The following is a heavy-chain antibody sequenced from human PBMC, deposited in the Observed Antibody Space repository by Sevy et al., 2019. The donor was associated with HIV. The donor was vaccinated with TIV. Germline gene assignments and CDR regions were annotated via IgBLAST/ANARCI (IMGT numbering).Heavy chain of an antibody. CDR2: MNPNSGNT. V-gene: IGHV1-8*03. D-gene: IGHD6-19*01. CDR3: ARGGGYSSGWPVYYYYYGMDV. CDR1: GYTFTSYD. J-gene: IGHJ6*02. Sequence: ASVKVSCKASGYTFTSYDINWVRQATGQGLEWMGWMNPNSGNTGYAQKFQGRVTITRNTSISTAYMELSSLRSEDTAGYYCARGGGYSSGWPVYYYYYGMDVWGQGTTVTVSS.